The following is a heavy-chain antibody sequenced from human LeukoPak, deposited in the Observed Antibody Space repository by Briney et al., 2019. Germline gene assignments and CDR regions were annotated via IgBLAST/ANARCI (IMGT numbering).Heavy chain of an antibody. V-gene: IGHV3-30*03. CDR3: ARDLSPVVRASPMGY. Sequence: PGRSLRLSCAASGFTFSSYGLHWVRQAPGKGLEWVTLISYDGSYEYYADSVKGRFTISSDTSKNTLYLQMNNLRAEDTAVYYCARDLSPVVRASPMGYWGQGTLVTVSS. J-gene: IGHJ4*02. CDR2: ISYDGSYE. D-gene: IGHD3-10*01. CDR1: GFTFSSYG.